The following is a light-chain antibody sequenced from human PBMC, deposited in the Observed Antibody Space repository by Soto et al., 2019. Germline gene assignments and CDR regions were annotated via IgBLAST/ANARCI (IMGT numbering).Light chain of an antibody. CDR1: HSVSSSY. J-gene: IGKJ2*01. CDR3: QQYGGSPPYT. V-gene: IGKV3-20*01. Sequence: EIVLTQSPGTLSLSPGERATLSCRASHSVSSSYLAWYQQKPGQAPRLLIYGASSRSTGIPDRFSGSGSGTDFTLNISRLEPEDFAVYYCQQYGGSPPYTFGQGNKLEIK. CDR2: GAS.